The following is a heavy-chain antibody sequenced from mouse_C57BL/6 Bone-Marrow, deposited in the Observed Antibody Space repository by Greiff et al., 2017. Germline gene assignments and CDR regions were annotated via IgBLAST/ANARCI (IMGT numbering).Heavy chain of an antibody. CDR1: GYTFTDYE. CDR2: IDPETGGT. CDR3: TRYDHYYGSSLDY. D-gene: IGHD1-1*01. Sequence: QLQQSGAELVRPGASVTLSCKASGYTFTDYEMHWVKQTPVHGLEWIGAIDPETGGTAYNQKFKGKAILTADKSSSTAYMELRSLTSEDSAVYYCTRYDHYYGSSLDYWGQGTTLTVSS. J-gene: IGHJ2*01. V-gene: IGHV1-15*01.